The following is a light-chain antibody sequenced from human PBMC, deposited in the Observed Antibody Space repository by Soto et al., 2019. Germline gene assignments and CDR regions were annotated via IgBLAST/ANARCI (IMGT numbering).Light chain of an antibody. J-gene: IGKJ5*01. CDR1: QSVSNCY. CDR2: GAS. CDR3: QQYGSSPPIT. V-gene: IGKV3-20*01. Sequence: EIVLTQSPCTLSLSPGERATLSCRASQSVSNCYVACYQQTPDQAPRLLIYGASSSSTGIPDRFSGSGSGTDFTLPISRLEPEDVAVYYCQQYGSSPPITFGQGTRLEIK.